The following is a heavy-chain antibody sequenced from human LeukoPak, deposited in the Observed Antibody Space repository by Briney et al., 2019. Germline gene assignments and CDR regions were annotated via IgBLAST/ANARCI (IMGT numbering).Heavy chain of an antibody. D-gene: IGHD5-18*01. V-gene: IGHV1-2*02. CDR3: ARDRRGGYSYGYGVMDV. Sequence: ASVKVSCKASGYTFTGYYMHWVRQAPGQGLEWMGWINPNSGGTNYAQKFQGRVTMTRDTSISTAYVELSRLRSDDTAVYYCARDRRGGYSYGYGVMDVWGQGTTVTVSS. CDR1: GYTFTGYY. CDR2: INPNSGGT. J-gene: IGHJ6*02.